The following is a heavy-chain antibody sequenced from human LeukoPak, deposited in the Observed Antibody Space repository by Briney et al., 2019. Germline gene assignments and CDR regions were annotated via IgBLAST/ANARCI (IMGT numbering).Heavy chain of an antibody. Sequence: SETLSLTCTVSGGSISSYYWSWIRQPPGKGPEWIGYIYYSGSTNYNPSLKSRVTISVDTSKNQFSLKLSSVTAADTAVYYCAGGSGSFDYWGQGTLVTVSS. CDR2: IYYSGST. V-gene: IGHV4-59*01. CDR3: AGGSGSFDY. CDR1: GGSISSYY. J-gene: IGHJ4*02. D-gene: IGHD3-10*01.